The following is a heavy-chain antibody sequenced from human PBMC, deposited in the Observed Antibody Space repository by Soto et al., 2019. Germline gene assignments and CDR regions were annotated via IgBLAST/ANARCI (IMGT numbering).Heavy chain of an antibody. CDR1: GFIFDDYA. Sequence: EVQLVESGGGLVQPGRSLRLSCAASGFIFDDYAMHWVRQAPGKGLEWVSGISWNRDNIAYADSVKGRFTISRDNAKNSLYLQMNSLRAGDTALYYCAKTMYTSDWYGHYYGLDVWGRGTTVTVSS. CDR2: ISWNRDNI. V-gene: IGHV3-9*01. CDR3: AKTMYTSDWYGHYYGLDV. D-gene: IGHD6-19*01. J-gene: IGHJ6*02.